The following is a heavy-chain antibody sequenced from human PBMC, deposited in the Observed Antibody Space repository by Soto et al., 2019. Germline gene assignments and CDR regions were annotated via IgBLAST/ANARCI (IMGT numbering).Heavy chain of an antibody. Sequence: SETLSLTCDVYGGSFSDYIWTWIRQTPGKGLQWIGQINHSGGANYNPSLKSRVTISVHTSSSQFSLELSSVTAADTAVYYCARGLISGSHYSGGWYYFDSWGQGTQVTAPQ. J-gene: IGHJ4*02. CDR3: ARGLISGSHYSGGWYYFDS. V-gene: IGHV4-34*01. CDR2: INHSGGA. D-gene: IGHD1-26*01. CDR1: GGSFSDYI.